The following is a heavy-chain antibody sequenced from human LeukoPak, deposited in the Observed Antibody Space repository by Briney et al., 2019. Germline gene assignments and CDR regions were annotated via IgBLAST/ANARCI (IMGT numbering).Heavy chain of an antibody. D-gene: IGHD4-23*01. V-gene: IGHV3-74*01. CDR3: ARGRPHGNDY. Sequence: GGSLRLSCAASGFTFSSYWMNWVRQAPGKGLVWVSRIASDGSSTTYADSVKGRFSISRDNAKDTLYLQMDSLRVEDTAVYYCARGRPHGNDYWGQGTLVTVSS. J-gene: IGHJ4*02. CDR1: GFTFSSYW. CDR2: IASDGSST.